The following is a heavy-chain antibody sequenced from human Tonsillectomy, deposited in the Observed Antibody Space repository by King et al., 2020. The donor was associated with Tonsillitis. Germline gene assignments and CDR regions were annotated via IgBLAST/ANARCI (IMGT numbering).Heavy chain of an antibody. CDR1: GGSISSGSYY. CDR2: IYYSGST. Sequence: QLQESGPGLVKPSETLSLTCAVSGGSISSGSYYWGWIRQPPGQGLEWIGIIYYSGSTYYNPSLKSRVTISVDTSKNQCSLKLSSVTAAATAVYYCASGSPSPGASSNYYYYDMDVWGQGTTVTVSS. D-gene: IGHD2-2*01. CDR3: ASGSPSPGASSNYYYYDMDV. J-gene: IGHJ6*02. V-gene: IGHV4-39*07.